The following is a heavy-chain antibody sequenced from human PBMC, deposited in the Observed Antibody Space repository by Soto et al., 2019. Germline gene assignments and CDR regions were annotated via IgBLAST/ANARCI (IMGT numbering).Heavy chain of an antibody. J-gene: IGHJ4*02. D-gene: IGHD2-8*02. CDR2: ISRDGGTK. CDR1: GFTVSTYG. CDR3: TGEVASGY. Sequence: QVQLVESGGGVVQPGRSLRLSCAVSGFTVSTYGMHWVRQAPGKGLEWVAVISRDGGTKYYADSGKGRLNIPRDNSRNTLCLEMSILIGDDMAFYYCTGEVASGYWGQGTLVTVSS. V-gene: IGHV3-30*03.